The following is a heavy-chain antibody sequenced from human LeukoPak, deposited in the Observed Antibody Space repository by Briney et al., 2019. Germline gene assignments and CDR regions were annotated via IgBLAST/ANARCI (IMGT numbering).Heavy chain of an antibody. Sequence: GGSLRLSCAASGFSFSTYAMNWVRQAPGKGLEWVSIIIGSGGTTYYADSVKGRFTISKDISKNTLYLQMNSLRAEDTAIYYCAKDRVPDGRYSIDYWGQGTLVTVSS. CDR1: GFSFSTYA. D-gene: IGHD3-16*02. CDR2: IIGSGGTT. J-gene: IGHJ4*02. CDR3: AKDRVPDGRYSIDY. V-gene: IGHV3-23*01.